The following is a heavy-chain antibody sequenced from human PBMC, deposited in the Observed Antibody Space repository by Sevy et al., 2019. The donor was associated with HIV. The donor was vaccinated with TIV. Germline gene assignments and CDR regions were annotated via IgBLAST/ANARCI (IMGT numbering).Heavy chain of an antibody. CDR2: ISNSGTTI. CDR3: ARDLPPSATTVAHFDC. Sequence: GGSLRLSCAASGFAFSSFEMNWVRQAPGKGLEWVSYISNSGTTIYYSDSVKGRFTISRDNAMNSLYLQMNSLRAEDTAVYYCARDLPPSATTVAHFDCWGQGTLVTVSS. V-gene: IGHV3-48*03. CDR1: GFAFSSFE. J-gene: IGHJ4*02. D-gene: IGHD4-17*01.